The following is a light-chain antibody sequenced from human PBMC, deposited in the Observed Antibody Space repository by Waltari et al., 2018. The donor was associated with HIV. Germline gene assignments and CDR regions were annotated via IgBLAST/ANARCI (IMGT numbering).Light chain of an antibody. J-gene: IGKJ3*01. CDR3: QQANSFPFT. CDR1: QDIRNW. CDR2: AAS. Sequence: DIQMTQSPSSLSASVGDRVTITCRASQDIRNWLAWYQQKPGKAPKLLIYAASNLQSGVPSRFSGSGSGTQFFLTISSLQPEDFATYFCQQANSFPFTFGPGTSVD. V-gene: IGKV1-12*01.